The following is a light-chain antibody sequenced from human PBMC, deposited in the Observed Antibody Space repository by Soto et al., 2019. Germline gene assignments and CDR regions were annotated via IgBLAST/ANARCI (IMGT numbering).Light chain of an antibody. CDR2: DVT. Sequence: QSVLTQPASVSGSPGQSITISCTGTSSEVGGYNQVSWYQQHPVKAPKPMNYDVTNRPSGVSDRFSGSKSGKTASLTNSGLQAEDEADYYCSSYTSSSTPYVFGTGTKVTVL. J-gene: IGLJ1*01. CDR1: SSEVGGYNQ. V-gene: IGLV2-14*01. CDR3: SSYTSSSTPYV.